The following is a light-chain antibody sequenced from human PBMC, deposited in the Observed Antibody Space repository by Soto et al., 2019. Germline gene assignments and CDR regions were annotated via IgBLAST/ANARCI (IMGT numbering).Light chain of an antibody. V-gene: IGKV1-39*01. CDR2: AAS. CDR1: QSISSY. Sequence: DIQMTQSPSSLSASVGDRVTITCRASQSISSYLNWYQQKPGKAPKLLIYAASSLQRGVPSRFSGSGSGTDFTLTISSLQPEDFATYYCQQGYSTPITFGQGTRLEIK. CDR3: QQGYSTPIT. J-gene: IGKJ5*01.